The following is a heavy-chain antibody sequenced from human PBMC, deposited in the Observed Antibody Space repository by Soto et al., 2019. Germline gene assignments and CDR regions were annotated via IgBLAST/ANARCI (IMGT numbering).Heavy chain of an antibody. D-gene: IGHD4-4*01. CDR2: ISSSSSYI. J-gene: IGHJ3*02. CDR1: GFTFSSYS. Sequence: GGSLRLSCAASGFTFSSYSMNWVRQAPGKGLEWVSSISSSSSYIYYADSVKGRFTISRDNAKNSLYLQMNSLRAEDTAVYYCAREHKTTYDAFDIWGQGTMVTVSS. V-gene: IGHV3-21*01. CDR3: AREHKTTYDAFDI.